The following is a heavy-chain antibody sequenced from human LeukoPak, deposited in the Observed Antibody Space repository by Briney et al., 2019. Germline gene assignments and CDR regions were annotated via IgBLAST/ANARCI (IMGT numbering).Heavy chain of an antibody. J-gene: IGHJ4*02. CDR2: IWYDGSNK. V-gene: IGHV3-33*06. D-gene: IGHD3-22*01. CDR3: AKDRKTYYYDSSGYFFDY. Sequence: PGRSLRLSCAASGSTFSSYGMHWVRQAPGKGLEWVAVIWYDGSNKYYADSVKGRFTISRDNSKNTLYLQMNSLRAEDTAVYYCAKDRKTYYYDSSGYFFDYWGQGTLVTVSS. CDR1: GSTFSSYG.